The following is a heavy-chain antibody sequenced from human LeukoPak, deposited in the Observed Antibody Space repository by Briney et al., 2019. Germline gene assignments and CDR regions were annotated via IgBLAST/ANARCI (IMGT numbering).Heavy chain of an antibody. CDR3: ARDQDYGGNPSGVFDY. CDR1: GFTFSSYA. J-gene: IGHJ4*02. D-gene: IGHD4-23*01. V-gene: IGHV3-30-3*01. CDR2: ISYDGSNK. Sequence: GGSLRLSCAASGFTFSSYAMHWVRQAPGKGLEWVAVISYDGSNKYYADSVKGRFTISRDNSKNTLYLQMNSLRAEDTAVYYCARDQDYGGNPSGVFDYWGQGTLVTVSS.